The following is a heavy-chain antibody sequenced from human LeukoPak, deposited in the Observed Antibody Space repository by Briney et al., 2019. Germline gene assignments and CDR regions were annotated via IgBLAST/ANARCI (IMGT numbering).Heavy chain of an antibody. Sequence: SETLSLTCTVSGYSISSAFYWGWIRLPPGKGLEWIGSIFHRGTTYHNTSLQSRVKLSMDTSKNQFSLKLTSLTAEDTAIYYCVRDGYYGSGSPGWFGPWGQGTLVVVSA. J-gene: IGHJ5*02. CDR2: IFHRGTT. D-gene: IGHD3-10*01. CDR1: GYSISSAFY. CDR3: VRDGYYGSGSPGWFGP. V-gene: IGHV4-38-2*02.